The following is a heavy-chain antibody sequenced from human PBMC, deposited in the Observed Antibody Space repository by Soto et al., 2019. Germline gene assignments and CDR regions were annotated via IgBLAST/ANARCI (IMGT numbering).Heavy chain of an antibody. Sequence: SETLSLTCTVSGGSVSSGSYYWSWIRQPPGKGLEWIGFIYYRGTTNYSPSLKSRVSMSVDASKNQFFLRLTSVTAADTAVYYCAKSIFRKSAPVPGFWGQGTRVTVSS. V-gene: IGHV4-61*01. J-gene: IGHJ4*02. CDR1: GGSVSSGSYY. CDR3: AKSIFRKSAPVPGF. D-gene: IGHD3-3*01. CDR2: IYYRGTT.